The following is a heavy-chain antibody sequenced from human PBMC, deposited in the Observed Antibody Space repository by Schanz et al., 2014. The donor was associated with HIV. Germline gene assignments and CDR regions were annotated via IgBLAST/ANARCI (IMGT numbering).Heavy chain of an antibody. Sequence: EVQLVESGGGLVKPGGSLRLSCAASGFIFSSYTIYWVRQTPEKGLEWVSSISGNSRYIYYAESVKGRFTISRDNAKNSLYLQMNFMRAEDTAVYYCAREGLLSYVLDLWGQGTPVTVSS. J-gene: IGHJ5*02. CDR2: ISGNSRYI. CDR1: GFIFSSYT. V-gene: IGHV3-21*02. CDR3: AREGLLSYVLDL. D-gene: IGHD1-26*01.